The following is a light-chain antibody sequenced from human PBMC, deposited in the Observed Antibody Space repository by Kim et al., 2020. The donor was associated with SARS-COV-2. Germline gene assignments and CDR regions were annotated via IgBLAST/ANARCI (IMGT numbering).Light chain of an antibody. CDR2: GRN. V-gene: IGLV3-19*01. CDR1: SLRPNY. CDR3: NSRDSSGHHQV. Sequence: LRQTVRITCHGDSLRPNYANWYQQKPGPAPVLVMFGRNNRPSGTTDRFSGSSSGNTASLTITGAQAEDEADYYCNSRDSSGHHQVFGTGTKVTVL. J-gene: IGLJ1*01.